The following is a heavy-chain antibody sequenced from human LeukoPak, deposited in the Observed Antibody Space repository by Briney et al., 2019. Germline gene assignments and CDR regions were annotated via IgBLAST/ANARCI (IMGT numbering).Heavy chain of an antibody. J-gene: IGHJ3*02. V-gene: IGHV3-21*01. CDR3: AREALGAGSGSYYNAAFDI. D-gene: IGHD3-10*01. CDR2: ISSSSSYI. Sequence: GGSLRLSCAASGSTFSSYSMNWVRQAPGKGLEWVSSISSSSSYIYYADSVKGRFTISRDNAKNSLYLQMNSLRAEDTAVYYCAREALGAGSGSYYNAAFDIWGQGTMVTVSS. CDR1: GSTFSSYS.